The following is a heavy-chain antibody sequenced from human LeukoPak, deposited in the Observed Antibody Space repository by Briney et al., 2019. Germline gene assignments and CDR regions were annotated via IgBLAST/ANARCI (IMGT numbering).Heavy chain of an antibody. D-gene: IGHD7-27*01. V-gene: IGHV3-7*01. CDR2: IKEDGTEK. CDR1: GFTFSSYW. Sequence: GGSLRLSFAASGFTFSSYWMTWVRQAPGKGLEWVANIKEDGTEKYYVDSVKGRFTISRDYAKNSLYLQMDSLRAEDTAVYYCARGGPTGALDYWGQGTLVTVSS. CDR3: ARGGPTGALDY. J-gene: IGHJ4*02.